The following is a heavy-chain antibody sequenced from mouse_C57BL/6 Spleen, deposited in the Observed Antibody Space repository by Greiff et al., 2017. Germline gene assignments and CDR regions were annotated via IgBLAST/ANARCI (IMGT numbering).Heavy chain of an antibody. CDR2: ISSGGDYN. CDR1: GFTFSSYA. Sequence: EVKVVESGEGLVKPGGSLKLSCAASGFTFSSYAMSWVRQTPEKRLEWVAYISSGGDYNDYADTVKGRFTISRDNARNTLYLQMSSLKSEDTAMYYCTRDDFDYWGQGTTLTVSS. V-gene: IGHV5-9-1*02. CDR3: TRDDFDY. J-gene: IGHJ2*01.